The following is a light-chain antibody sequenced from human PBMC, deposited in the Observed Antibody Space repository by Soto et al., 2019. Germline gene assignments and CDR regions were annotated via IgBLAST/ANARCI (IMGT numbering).Light chain of an antibody. V-gene: IGKV3D-20*02. CDR3: QQRSNWPPAT. CDR1: QSVSSSY. CDR2: GAS. Sequence: IVLTQSPGTLSLSPGERATLSCRASQSVSSSYLAWYQQKPGQAPRLLIYGASSRATGIPDRFSGSGSGTDFTLTISSLEPEDFAVYYCQQRSNWPPATSGP. J-gene: IGKJ3*01.